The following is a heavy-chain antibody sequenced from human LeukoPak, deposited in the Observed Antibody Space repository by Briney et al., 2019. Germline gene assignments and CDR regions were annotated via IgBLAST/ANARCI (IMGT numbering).Heavy chain of an antibody. D-gene: IGHD6-13*01. Sequence: ASVKVSCKASGYTGTVYYMHWVRQAPGQGLERMGRSNPNSGGTNHAQKFKGRVTMPRDTSISPAYMELSRLRSDDTAVYYCARGRLSSSGLDPWGQGSLVTVSS. J-gene: IGHJ5*02. CDR1: GYTGTVYY. CDR3: ARGRLSSSGLDP. V-gene: IGHV1-2*06. CDR2: SNPNSGGT.